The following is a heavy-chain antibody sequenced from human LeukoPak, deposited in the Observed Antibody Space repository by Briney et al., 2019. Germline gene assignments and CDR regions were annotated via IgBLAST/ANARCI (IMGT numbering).Heavy chain of an antibody. CDR2: IDYSGDT. CDR3: VRLVSATGNFDF. V-gene: IGHV4-39*07. CDR1: GGSISSSGYY. Sequence: SKTLSLTCSVSGGSISSSGYYWGWIRQPPGKGLEWIETIDYSGDTYYNPSLKSRVTISMDTSKNQFSLKLRSVTAADTAVYFCVRLVSATGNFDFWGQGALVTVSS. D-gene: IGHD1-1*01. J-gene: IGHJ4*02.